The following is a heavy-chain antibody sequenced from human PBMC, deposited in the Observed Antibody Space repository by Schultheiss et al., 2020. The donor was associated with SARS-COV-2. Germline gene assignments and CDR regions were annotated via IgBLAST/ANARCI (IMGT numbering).Heavy chain of an antibody. J-gene: IGHJ5*02. V-gene: IGHV4-34*11. CDR2: IYYSGST. Sequence: SETLSLTCAVYGGSFSGYYWSWIRQPPGKGLEWIGYIYYSGSTNYNPSLKSRVTISVDTSKNQFSLKLSSVTAADTAVYYCARGYGDYGGYNWFDPWGQGTLVTVSS. D-gene: IGHD4-17*01. CDR3: ARGYGDYGGYNWFDP. CDR1: GGSFSGYY.